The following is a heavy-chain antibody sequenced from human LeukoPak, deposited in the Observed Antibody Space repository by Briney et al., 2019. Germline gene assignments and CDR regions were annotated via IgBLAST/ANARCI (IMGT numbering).Heavy chain of an antibody. Sequence: SETLSLTCAVSGVSIGTYYWSWVRQPPGKGLEWIGYIYNSGSTHYNPSLNSRVIISVDTPKNHFSLQLSSVTAADTAVYYCARFCSTTSCYYGYYFDYWGRGTLVTVSS. V-gene: IGHV4-59*08. CDR2: IYNSGST. CDR1: GVSIGTYY. CDR3: ARFCSTTSCYYGYYFDY. J-gene: IGHJ4*02. D-gene: IGHD2-2*01.